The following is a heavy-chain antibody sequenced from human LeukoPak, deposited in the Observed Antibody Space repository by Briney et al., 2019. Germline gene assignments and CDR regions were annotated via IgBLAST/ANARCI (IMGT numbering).Heavy chain of an antibody. CDR1: GGSISSGGYY. D-gene: IGHD2-2*01. V-gene: IGHV4-31*03. CDR3: ARVEVVVPAAKPFFDY. J-gene: IGHJ4*02. Sequence: PSETLSLTCTVSGGSISSGGYYWSWIRQHPGKGLEWIGYIYYSGSTYYNPSLKSRVTISVDTSKNQFSLKLSSVTAADTAVYYCARVEVVVPAAKPFFDYWGQGTLVTVSS. CDR2: IYYSGST.